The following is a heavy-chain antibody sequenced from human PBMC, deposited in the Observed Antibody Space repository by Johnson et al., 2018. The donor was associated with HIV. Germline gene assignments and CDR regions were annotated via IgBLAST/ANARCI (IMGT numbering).Heavy chain of an antibody. D-gene: IGHD1-1*01. J-gene: IGHJ3*02. CDR1: GFTFSSSG. V-gene: IGHV3-30*18. Sequence: QVQLVESGGGVVQPGRSLRLSCVASGFTFSSSGMHWVRQAPGKGLEWVAVISYDGTNKYYADYVKGRFTVSRDNSKNTLHLEMNSLRAEDTALYYCAKDRNCGASVAFDMWGQGTTVTVSS. CDR3: AKDRNCGASVAFDM. CDR2: ISYDGTNK.